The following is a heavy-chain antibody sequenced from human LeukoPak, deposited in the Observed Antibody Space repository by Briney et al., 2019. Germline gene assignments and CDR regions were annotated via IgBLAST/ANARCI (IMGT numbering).Heavy chain of an antibody. J-gene: IGHJ4*02. D-gene: IGHD3-9*01. CDR3: ARDPTHYLRYGYFDY. V-gene: IGHV3-9*01. CDR1: GFKFDNSA. Sequence: GGSLRLSCVASGFKFDNSAMHWVRQAPGKGLEWVSGISWNSGEVAYADSVKGRFTISRDNAKNSLYLRLNSLRVEDTAVYYCARDPTHYLRYGYFDYWGQGTLVTVSS. CDR2: ISWNSGEV.